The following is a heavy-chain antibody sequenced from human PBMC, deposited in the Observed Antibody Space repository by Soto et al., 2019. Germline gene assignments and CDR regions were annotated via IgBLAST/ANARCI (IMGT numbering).Heavy chain of an antibody. CDR3: AMMLRPVTTVTTHYYYGMDV. D-gene: IGHD4-17*01. CDR2: IIPIFGTA. J-gene: IGHJ6*02. CDR1: GGTFSSYA. Sequence: QVQLVQSGAEVKKPGSSVKVSCKASGGTFSSYAISWVRQAPGQGLEWMGGIIPIFGTANYAQKFQGRVTITADESTSTGYMELSRVSSEATAVYYCAMMLRPVTTVTTHYYYGMDVWGQGTTVTVSS. V-gene: IGHV1-69*01.